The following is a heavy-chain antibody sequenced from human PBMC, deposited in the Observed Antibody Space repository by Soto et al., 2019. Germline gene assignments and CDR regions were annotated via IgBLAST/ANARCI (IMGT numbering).Heavy chain of an antibody. V-gene: IGHV3-21*01. J-gene: IGHJ5*02. Sequence: GGSLRLSCAASGFTFSSYSMNWVRQAPGKGLEWVSSISSSSSYIYYADSVKGRCTISRDNAKNSLYLQMNSLRAEDTAVYYCASLTAARTLNWFDPWGQGTLVTVSS. D-gene: IGHD6-6*01. CDR1: GFTFSSYS. CDR3: ASLTAARTLNWFDP. CDR2: ISSSSSYI.